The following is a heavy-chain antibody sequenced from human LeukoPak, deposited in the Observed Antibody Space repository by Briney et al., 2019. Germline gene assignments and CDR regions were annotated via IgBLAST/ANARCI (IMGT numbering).Heavy chain of an antibody. Sequence: LSLTCTVSGGSISSSSYYWGWIRQAPGKGLEWISYISSASSSIYYADSVKGRFTISRDNAKNSLFLQMNSLRAEDMAVYYCAREFSGYAFDIWGQGTMVTVSS. D-gene: IGHD5-12*01. J-gene: IGHJ3*02. CDR2: ISSASSSI. V-gene: IGHV3-11*04. CDR1: GGSISSSSYY. CDR3: AREFSGYAFDI.